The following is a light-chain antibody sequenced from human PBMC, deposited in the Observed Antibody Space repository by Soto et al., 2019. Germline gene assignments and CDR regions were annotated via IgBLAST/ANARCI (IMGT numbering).Light chain of an antibody. J-gene: IGLJ1*01. CDR1: SSDVGGYNY. CDR3: SSDAGSSNV. Sequence: QSTLTQPPSASGCTGQSVAISCPGTSSDVGGYNYVSWYQQHPGKSPKLMIYEVHKRPSGVPDRFSGSKSGNTASLTVSGLQTEDDADYYCSSDAGSSNVFGTGPKVTVV. CDR2: EVH. V-gene: IGLV2-8*01.